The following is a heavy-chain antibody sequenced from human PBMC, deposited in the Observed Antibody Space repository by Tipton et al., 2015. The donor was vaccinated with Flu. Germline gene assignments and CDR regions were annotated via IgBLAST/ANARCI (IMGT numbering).Heavy chain of an antibody. V-gene: IGHV3-66*02. Sequence: LSLTCAVYGGSLSGYYLSWIRQPPGKGLEWVSVIYSGGTAYYADSVKDRFFISRDNSENMLYFQMNRLRAEDTAVYYCASRLGDHALDSWGQGTLVTVSS. D-gene: IGHD4-17*01. CDR2: IYSGGTA. CDR3: ASRLGDHALDS. J-gene: IGHJ4*02. CDR1: GGSLSGYY.